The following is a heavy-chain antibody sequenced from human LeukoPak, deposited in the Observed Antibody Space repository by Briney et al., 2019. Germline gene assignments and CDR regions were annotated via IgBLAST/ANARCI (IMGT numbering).Heavy chain of an antibody. CDR3: AKDFFKWLYHFDY. CDR2: IYYSGST. V-gene: IGHV4-61*01. Sequence: SETLSLTCTVSGGSVSSGSYYWSWIRQPPGKGLEWIGYIYYSGSTNYNPSLKSRVTISVDTSKNQFSLKLSSVTAADTAVYYCAKDFFKWLYHFDYWGQGTLVTVSS. J-gene: IGHJ4*02. D-gene: IGHD3-3*01. CDR1: GGSVSSGSYY.